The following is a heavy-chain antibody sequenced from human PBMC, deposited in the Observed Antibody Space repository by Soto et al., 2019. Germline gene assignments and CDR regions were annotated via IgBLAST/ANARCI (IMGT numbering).Heavy chain of an antibody. CDR1: GYTFTSYG. CDR3: VREHHYGGSSYGMDV. D-gene: IGHD1-26*01. CDR2: ISTYNGNT. V-gene: IGHV1-18*04. Sequence: QVHLVQSGAEVRKPGASVEVSCKASGYTFTSYGVSWVRQAPGQGLEWMGWISTYNGNTIYAQKFQGRVTMSTHTSTNIAYMQLRSLRSDDTAVYYCVREHHYGGSSYGMDVWGQGTTVTVSS. J-gene: IGHJ6*02.